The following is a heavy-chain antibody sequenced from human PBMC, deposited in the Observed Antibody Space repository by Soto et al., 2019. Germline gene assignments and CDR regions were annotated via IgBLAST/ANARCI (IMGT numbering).Heavy chain of an antibody. CDR1: GYILTTYD. CDR2: INTGNGDT. CDR3: ARGPTAPVTAYCFDC. V-gene: IGHV1-3*04. Sequence: QVQLVQSGAEVKKPGASVKVSCKASGYILTTYDMHWVRQAPGQRLEWMGWINTGNGDTTYSQKFQGRVSIARDTSASTSNMELSSLTSEDTAVYYCARGPTAPVTAYCFDCWGQGTLVTVSS. D-gene: IGHD2-21*02. J-gene: IGHJ4*02.